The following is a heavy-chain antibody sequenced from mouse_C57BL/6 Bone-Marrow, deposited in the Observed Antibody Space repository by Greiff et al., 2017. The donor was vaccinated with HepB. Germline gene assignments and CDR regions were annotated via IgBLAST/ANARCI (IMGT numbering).Heavy chain of an antibody. V-gene: IGHV5-17*01. Sequence: EVQVVESGGGLVKPGGSLKLSCAASGFTFSDYGMHWVRQATEKGLEWVAYISSGSSTIYYADTVKGRCTISRDNAKNTLFLQMTSLRSEDMAMYYCARQTTTVVGDYWGQGTTLTVSS. D-gene: IGHD1-1*01. CDR1: GFTFSDYG. CDR2: ISSGSSTI. CDR3: ARQTTTVVGDY. J-gene: IGHJ2*01.